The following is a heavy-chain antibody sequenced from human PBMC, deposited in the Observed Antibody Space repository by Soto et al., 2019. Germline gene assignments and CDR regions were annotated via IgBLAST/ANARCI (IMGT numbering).Heavy chain of an antibody. D-gene: IGHD5-18*01. CDR3: ASTPTIQLWTPFDY. V-gene: IGHV1-69*06. CDR1: GGTFSSYA. J-gene: IGHJ4*02. Sequence: SLKLAWKAAGGTFSSYASSWGRQAPGQGLEWMGGIIPIFGTANYAQKFQGRVTITAGKSTSTAYMELSSLRSEDTAVYYCASTPTIQLWTPFDYWAQGILVTVSS. CDR2: IIPIFGTA.